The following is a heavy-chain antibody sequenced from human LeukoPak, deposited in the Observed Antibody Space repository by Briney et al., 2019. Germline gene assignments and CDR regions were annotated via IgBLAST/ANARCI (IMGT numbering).Heavy chain of an antibody. J-gene: IGHJ6*04. V-gene: IGHV1-8*03. Sequence: GASVKVSCKASGYNFIDYEINWVRRATGQGLEWMGWMNPKSGDTGYEQKFQARVTITRDSSISTVYMELSSLRPEDTALYYCARARYMDVWGKGTTVTVSS. CDR3: ARARYMDV. CDR2: MNPKSGDT. CDR1: GYNFIDYE.